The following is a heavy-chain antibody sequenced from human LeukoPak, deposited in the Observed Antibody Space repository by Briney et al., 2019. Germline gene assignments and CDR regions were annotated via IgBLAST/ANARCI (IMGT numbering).Heavy chain of an antibody. J-gene: IGHJ5*02. D-gene: IGHD3-10*01. CDR3: ARTDYSGSGSYYGNWFDP. V-gene: IGHV1-8*01. CDR1: GYTFTSYD. Sequence: ASVKVSCKASGYTFTSYDINWVRRATGQGLEWMGWMNPNSGNTGYAQKFQGRITMTRDTSISTAYMELSSLRSDDTAVYYCARTDYSGSGSYYGNWFDPWGQGTLVTVSS. CDR2: MNPNSGNT.